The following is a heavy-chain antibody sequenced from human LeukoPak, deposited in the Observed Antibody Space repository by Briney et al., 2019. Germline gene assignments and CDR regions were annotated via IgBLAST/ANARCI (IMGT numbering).Heavy chain of an antibody. Sequence: PSETLSLTCTVSGGSISSYYWSWIRQPPGKGLEWIGYIYYSGSTNYNPSLKSRVTISVDTSKNQFSLKLSSVTAADTAVYYYARHRIAEDYFDYRGQGTLVTVSS. V-gene: IGHV4-59*08. CDR1: GGSISSYY. CDR3: ARHRIAEDYFDY. CDR2: IYYSGST. J-gene: IGHJ4*02.